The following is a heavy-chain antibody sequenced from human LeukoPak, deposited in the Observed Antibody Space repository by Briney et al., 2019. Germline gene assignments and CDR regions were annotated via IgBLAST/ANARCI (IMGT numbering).Heavy chain of an antibody. Sequence: SQTLSLTCTVSGDSISSSDSYWSWIRQPPGKCLEWIGFIYHSGSTYYNPSLKSRVTISVDTSKNQFSLKLNSVTAADTAVYYCASCRAHWFGPWGQGMLVTVSS. V-gene: IGHV4-30-4*01. CDR2: IYHSGST. CDR3: ASCRAHWFGP. CDR1: GDSISSSDSY. J-gene: IGHJ5*02.